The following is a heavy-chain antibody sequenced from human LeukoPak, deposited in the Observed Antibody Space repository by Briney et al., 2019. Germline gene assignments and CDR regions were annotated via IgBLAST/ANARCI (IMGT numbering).Heavy chain of an antibody. J-gene: IGHJ4*02. CDR2: IYYSGST. Sequence: SETLSLNCTVSGGAISSHYWSSIRQPPGKGLEWIGYIYYSGSTNYNPSLKSRVTISVDTSKNQFSLKLSSVTAADTAVYYCARELAGTFDYWGQGTLVTVSS. D-gene: IGHD3-3*02. CDR3: ARELAGTFDY. CDR1: GGAISSHY. V-gene: IGHV4-59*11.